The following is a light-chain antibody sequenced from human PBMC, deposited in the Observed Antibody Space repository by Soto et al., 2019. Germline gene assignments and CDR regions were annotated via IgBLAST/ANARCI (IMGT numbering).Light chain of an antibody. Sequence: DIQLTQSPSFLSASVGDRVTITCWASQGINSYLAWHQQKPGKAPKLLIYAASTLQSGVPSRFSGSGSGTEFTLTISSLQPEDFATYYCLQLNSYPRTFGQGTKVEI. CDR2: AAS. V-gene: IGKV1-9*01. CDR3: LQLNSYPRT. CDR1: QGINSY. J-gene: IGKJ1*01.